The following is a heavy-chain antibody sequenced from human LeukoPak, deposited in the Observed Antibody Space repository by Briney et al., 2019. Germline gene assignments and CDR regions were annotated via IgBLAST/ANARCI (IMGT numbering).Heavy chain of an antibody. J-gene: IGHJ4*02. CDR2: IYHNGST. Sequence: PSQTLSLTCAVSGGSIISGGYSWGWLRQPPGKGLEWIGYIYHNGSTYYNPSLKSRVTISVDRSKNQFSLKLSSVTAADTAVYYCASSAAMADGFDYWGQGTLVTVSS. CDR1: GGSIISGGYS. D-gene: IGHD5-18*01. V-gene: IGHV4-30-2*01. CDR3: ASSAAMADGFDY.